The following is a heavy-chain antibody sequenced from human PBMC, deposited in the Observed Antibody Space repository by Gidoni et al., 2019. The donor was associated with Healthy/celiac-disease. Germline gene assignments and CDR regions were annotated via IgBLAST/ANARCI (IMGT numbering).Heavy chain of an antibody. Sequence: QVQLVQSGAEVKKPGASVKVSCKASGYTFTSYYMHWVRQAPGPGLEWMGIINPSGGSTSYAQKFQGRVTMTRDTSTSTVYMELSSLRSEDTAVYYCARTYCSGGSCHYYFDYWGQGTLVTVSS. V-gene: IGHV1-46*03. CDR2: INPSGGST. CDR1: GYTFTSYY. D-gene: IGHD2-15*01. J-gene: IGHJ4*02. CDR3: ARTYCSGGSCHYYFDY.